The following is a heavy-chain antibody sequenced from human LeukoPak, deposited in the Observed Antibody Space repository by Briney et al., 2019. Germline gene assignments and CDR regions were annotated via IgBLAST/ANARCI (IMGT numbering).Heavy chain of an antibody. Sequence: ASVKLFCKASGYTFTNYVITWVRQAPGQGLEWMGWISVYNGDTNYAQNLQGRVTMTTDTSASTAYMELRSLRSDDTAVYYCASYSSGLDYWGQGTLITVSS. V-gene: IGHV1-18*01. D-gene: IGHD6-19*01. CDR3: ASYSSGLDY. CDR1: GYTFTNYV. J-gene: IGHJ4*02. CDR2: ISVYNGDT.